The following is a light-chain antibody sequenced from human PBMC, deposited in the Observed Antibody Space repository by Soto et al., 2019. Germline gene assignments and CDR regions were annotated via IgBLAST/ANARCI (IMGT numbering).Light chain of an antibody. J-gene: IGLJ3*02. CDR3: QTWGTGFQV. CDR2: LKSDGTY. Sequence: QPVLTQSPSASASLGASVKLTCTLSSGHSTYAIAWHQHQAEKGPHYLMNLKSDGTYTKGDGIPDRFSGSSSGAERYLTISSLQSEDEADYYCQTWGTGFQVFGGGTKLTVL. CDR1: SGHSTYA. V-gene: IGLV4-69*01.